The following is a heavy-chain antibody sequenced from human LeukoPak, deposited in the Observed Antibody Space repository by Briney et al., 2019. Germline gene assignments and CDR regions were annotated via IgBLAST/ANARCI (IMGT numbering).Heavy chain of an antibody. J-gene: IGHJ4*02. V-gene: IGHV3-30-3*01. Sequence: GGSLRLSCAASGFTFSSYAMHWVRQAPGKGLEWVAVISYDGSNKYYADSVKGRFTISRDNSKSTLYLQMNSLRAEDTAVYYCAKIYDITGYYYYFDYWGQGTLVTVSS. CDR1: GFTFSSYA. CDR2: ISYDGSNK. CDR3: AKIYDITGYYYYFDY. D-gene: IGHD3-22*01.